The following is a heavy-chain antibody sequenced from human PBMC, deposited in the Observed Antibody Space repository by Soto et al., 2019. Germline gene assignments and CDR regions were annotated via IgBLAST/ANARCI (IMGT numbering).Heavy chain of an antibody. CDR1: GGSISSSNW. Sequence: SSETLSLTCAVSGGSISSSNWWSWVRQPPGKGLEWIGEIYHSGSTNYNPSLKSRVTISVDKSKNQFSLKLSSVTAADTAVYYCARTTLGATTSAFDIWGQGTMVTVSS. V-gene: IGHV4-4*02. CDR2: IYHSGST. D-gene: IGHD1-26*01. CDR3: ARTTLGATTSAFDI. J-gene: IGHJ3*02.